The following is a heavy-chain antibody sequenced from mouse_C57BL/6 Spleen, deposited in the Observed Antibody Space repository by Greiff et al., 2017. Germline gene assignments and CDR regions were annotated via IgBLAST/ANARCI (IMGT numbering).Heavy chain of an antibody. Sequence: VQLHQSGPELVKPGASVKISCKASGYTFTDYYMNWVKQSHGKSLEWIGDINPNNGGTGYNQKFKGKATLTVDKSSSTAYMELRSLTSEDSAVYYCARRATVVAGDYWGKGTTLTVSS. CDR3: ARRATVVAGDY. J-gene: IGHJ2*01. CDR2: INPNNGGT. CDR1: GYTFTDYY. D-gene: IGHD1-1*01. V-gene: IGHV1-26*01.